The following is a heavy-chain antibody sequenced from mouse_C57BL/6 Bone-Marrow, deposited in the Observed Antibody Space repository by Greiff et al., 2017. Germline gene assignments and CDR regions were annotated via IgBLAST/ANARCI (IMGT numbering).Heavy chain of an antibody. CDR3: ARRSYDGYDWYFDV. CDR1: GFTFSSYG. J-gene: IGHJ1*03. CDR2: ISSGGSYT. D-gene: IGHD2-3*01. Sequence: EVMLVESGGDLVQPGGSLKLSCAASGFTFSSYGMSWVRQTPDKRLEWVATISSGGSYTYYPYSVKGRFTISRDNAKNTLYLQMSSLKSEDTAMYYCARRSYDGYDWYFDVWGTGTTVTVAS. V-gene: IGHV5-6*02.